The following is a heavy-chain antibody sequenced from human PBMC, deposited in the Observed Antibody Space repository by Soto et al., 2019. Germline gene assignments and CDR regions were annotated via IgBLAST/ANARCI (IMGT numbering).Heavy chain of an antibody. CDR1: GFTFSSYS. D-gene: IGHD3-9*01. CDR2: ISSSSSTI. CDR3: AREGDDILTGYYLDY. Sequence: GGSLRLSCAASGFTFSSYSMNWVRQAPGKGLEWVSYISSSSSTIYYADSVKGRFTISRDNAKNSLYLQMNSLRDEDTAVYYCAREGDDILTGYYLDYWGQGTLVTVSS. V-gene: IGHV3-48*02. J-gene: IGHJ4*02.